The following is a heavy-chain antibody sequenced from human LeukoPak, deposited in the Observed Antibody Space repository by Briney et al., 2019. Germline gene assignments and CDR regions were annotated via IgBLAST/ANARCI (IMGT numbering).Heavy chain of an antibody. D-gene: IGHD2-2*02. Sequence: PGGSLRLSCAASGFTFNDYAMSWVRQAPGKGLEWVSAISGSGGSTYYADSVKGRFTISRDNSKNTLYLQMNSLRAEDTAVYYCAKSVVVVPAAIAYFDYWGQGTLVTVSS. J-gene: IGHJ4*02. V-gene: IGHV3-23*01. CDR2: ISGSGGST. CDR3: AKSVVVVPAAIAYFDY. CDR1: GFTFNDYA.